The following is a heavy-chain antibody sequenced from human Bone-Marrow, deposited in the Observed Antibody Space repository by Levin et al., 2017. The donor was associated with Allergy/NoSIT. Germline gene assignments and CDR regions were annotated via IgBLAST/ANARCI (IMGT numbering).Heavy chain of an antibody. CDR1: GFTFKHYY. D-gene: IGHD2-8*01. CDR3: ATNKLESNGSCFEM. J-gene: IGHJ4*02. V-gene: IGHV3-11*03. Sequence: NPGGSLRLSCAASGFTFKHYYMSWIRQAPGKGLEWVSYISNSGSQTVYADSVKGRLTISRDNAKASLYLQMNSLRAEDTAIYYCATNKLESNGSCFEMWGQGTQVTVSS. CDR2: ISNSGSQT.